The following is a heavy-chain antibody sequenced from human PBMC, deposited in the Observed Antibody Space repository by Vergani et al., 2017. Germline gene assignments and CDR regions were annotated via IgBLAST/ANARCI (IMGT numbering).Heavy chain of an antibody. Sequence: QVQLQESGPGLVKPSQTLSLTCTVSGGSISSGSYYWSWIRQPAGKGLEWIGRIYTSGSTNYNPSLKSRVTISVDTSKNQFSLKLSSVTAADTAVYYCARXRSSGWSYYYGMDVWGQGTTVTVSS. CDR3: ARXRSSGWSYYYGMDV. J-gene: IGHJ6*02. D-gene: IGHD6-19*01. CDR1: GGSISSGSYY. CDR2: IYTSGST. V-gene: IGHV4-61*02.